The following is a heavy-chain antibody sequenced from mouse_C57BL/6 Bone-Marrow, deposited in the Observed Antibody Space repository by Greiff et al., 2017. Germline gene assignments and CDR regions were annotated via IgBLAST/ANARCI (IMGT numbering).Heavy chain of an antibody. CDR2: FYPRSGNT. Sequence: QVQLQQSGAELARPGASVKLSCKASGYTFTSSGISWVKQRPGQGLEWIGGFYPRSGNTNYNEKFKGKATLTADKSSSTAYMELRSLTSEDSAVYFCAVYYDYENYAMDYWGQGTSVTVSS. CDR1: GYTFTSSG. CDR3: AVYYDYENYAMDY. V-gene: IGHV1-81*01. D-gene: IGHD2-4*01. J-gene: IGHJ4*01.